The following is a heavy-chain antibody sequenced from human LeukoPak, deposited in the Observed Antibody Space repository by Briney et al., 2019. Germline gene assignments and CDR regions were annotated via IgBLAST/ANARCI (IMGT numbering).Heavy chain of an antibody. J-gene: IGHJ4*02. D-gene: IGHD2-2*01. Sequence: GGSLRLSCAASGFTFSSYSMNWVRQAPGKGLEWVSSISSSGTYVYYADSVKGRFTISRDNAKNSLSLQMNSLRAEDTAVYYCAKAHTLCSSTSCYFDYWGQGTLVTVSS. CDR1: GFTFSSYS. CDR3: AKAHTLCSSTSCYFDY. CDR2: ISSSGTYV. V-gene: IGHV3-21*04.